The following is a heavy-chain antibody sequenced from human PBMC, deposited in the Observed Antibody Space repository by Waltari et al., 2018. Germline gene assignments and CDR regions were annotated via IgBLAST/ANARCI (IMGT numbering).Heavy chain of an antibody. CDR1: GFTFSRDW. CDR2: IKHDGTTK. J-gene: IGHJ4*02. D-gene: IGHD5-12*01. V-gene: IGHV3-7*01. Sequence: EIQVVESGGGLVPPGGSLRLSCTASGFTFSRDWMSWVRQAPGKGLEWVANIKHDGTTKFYLDSVKGRFTISRDNAQNTVYLQMNSLRVEDTALYYCARAVDVADYWGQGTLVTVSS. CDR3: ARAVDVADY.